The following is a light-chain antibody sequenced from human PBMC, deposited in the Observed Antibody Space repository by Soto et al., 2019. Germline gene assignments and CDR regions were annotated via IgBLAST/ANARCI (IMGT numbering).Light chain of an antibody. CDR1: RSVSVY. CDR3: QQRDDLFT. CDR2: DAS. V-gene: IGKV3-11*01. J-gene: IGKJ4*01. Sequence: EIVLTQSPATLSVSPGERATLSCRASRSVSVYLDWYQQKSGQAPRLLIYDASKRATGIPARFSGSGSGTDFTLTISSLEPEDFAVYYCQQRDDLFTFGGGTRVDIK.